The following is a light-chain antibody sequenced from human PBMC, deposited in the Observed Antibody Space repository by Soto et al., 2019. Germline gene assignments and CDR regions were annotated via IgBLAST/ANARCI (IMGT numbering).Light chain of an antibody. CDR1: QFLSSY. CDR2: GAS. CDR3: QQYNNWPLT. Sequence: EVVLTQSPVTLSLSPGERASLSCRASQFLSSYLAWYQQIPGQPPRLLIYGASTRATDVPARFSGSGSGTEFTLTITSLQSEDFAVYCCQQYNNWPLTFGPGTRLEIK. V-gene: IGKV3D-15*01. J-gene: IGKJ5*01.